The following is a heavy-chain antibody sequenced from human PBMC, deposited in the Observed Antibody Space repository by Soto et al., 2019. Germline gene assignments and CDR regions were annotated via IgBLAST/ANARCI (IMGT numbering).Heavy chain of an antibody. V-gene: IGHV3-23*01. Sequence: PGGSLRLSCAASGFTFSSYAMSWVRQAPGKGLEWVSAISGSGGSTYYADSVKGRFTISRDNSKNKLYLQMNSLRAEDTALYYCSSCSHYYDSSGYYCLFDYWGQGTLVTVSS. D-gene: IGHD3-22*01. CDR2: ISGSGGST. J-gene: IGHJ4*02. CDR3: SSCSHYYDSSGYYCLFDY. CDR1: GFTFSSYA.